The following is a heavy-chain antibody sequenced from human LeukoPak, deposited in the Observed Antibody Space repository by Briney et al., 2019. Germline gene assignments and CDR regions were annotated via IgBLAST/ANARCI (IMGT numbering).Heavy chain of an antibody. CDR3: ARGQGTVTTH. CDR1: GGPFSGYY. J-gene: IGHJ4*02. D-gene: IGHD4-17*01. CDR2: INHSGNA. Sequence: SETLSLACAVYGGPFSGYYWSWIRQPPGKGLEWIGEINHSGNANYNPSLKSRVTISLDMSENHFSLKLTSVTAADTAVYYCARGQGTVTTHWGQGTLVTVSS. V-gene: IGHV4-34*01.